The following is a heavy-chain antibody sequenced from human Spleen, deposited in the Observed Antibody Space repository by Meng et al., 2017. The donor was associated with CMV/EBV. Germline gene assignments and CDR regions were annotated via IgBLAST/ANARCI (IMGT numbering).Heavy chain of an antibody. Sequence: GESLKISCVASEFIVGVYAMHWVRQAPGKGLEWVAIISYNGNKIKYADSVKGRVTISRDNSKDTLYLQMTSLRAEDTAVYYCAREAYDFWSGTTNFDHWGQGTLVTVSS. D-gene: IGHD3-3*01. CDR1: EFIVGVYA. CDR2: ISYNGNKI. V-gene: IGHV3-30*04. J-gene: IGHJ4*02. CDR3: AREAYDFWSGTTNFDH.